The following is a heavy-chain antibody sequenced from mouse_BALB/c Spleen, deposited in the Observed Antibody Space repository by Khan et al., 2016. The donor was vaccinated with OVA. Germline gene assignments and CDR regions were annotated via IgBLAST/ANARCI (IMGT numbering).Heavy chain of an antibody. Sequence: EGKLLESGPSLVKPSQTLSLTCSVTGDSITTGYWNWIRKFPGNKREYMGYIIYTGYTYYNPSLKSRISITRHTSNNQYYLQLNSVTDEDTATYYCARSTYRYAFVYWGQGTLVTVSA. CDR1: GDSITTGY. D-gene: IGHD2-14*01. CDR2: IIYTGYT. V-gene: IGHV3-8*02. CDR3: ARSTYRYAFVY. J-gene: IGHJ3*01.